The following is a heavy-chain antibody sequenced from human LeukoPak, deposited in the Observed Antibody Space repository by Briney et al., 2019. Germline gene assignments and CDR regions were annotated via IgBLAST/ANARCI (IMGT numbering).Heavy chain of an antibody. J-gene: IGHJ3*02. CDR2: IYYSGST. CDR3: ARQSTYGSADAFDI. CDR1: GGSISSGGYY. D-gene: IGHD3-10*01. Sequence: SETLSLTCTVSGGSISSGGYYWSWNRQHPGKGLEWIGYIYYSGSTYYNPSLKSRVTISVDTSKNQFSLKLSSVTAADTAVYYCARQSTYGSADAFDIWGQGTMVTVSS. V-gene: IGHV4-31*03.